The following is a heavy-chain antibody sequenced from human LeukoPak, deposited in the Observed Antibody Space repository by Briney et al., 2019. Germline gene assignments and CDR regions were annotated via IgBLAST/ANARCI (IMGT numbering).Heavy chain of an antibody. J-gene: IGHJ6*02. D-gene: IGHD1-26*01. CDR1: GGSISIYY. Sequence: ASETLSLTCTVSGGSISIYYWSWIRQPPGKGLEWIGYIYYSGSTNYNPSLKSRVTISVDTSKNQFSLKLSSVTAADTAVYFCARLHSGSYYYYYYAMDVWGQGTTVTVSS. CDR2: IYYSGST. V-gene: IGHV4-59*08. CDR3: ARLHSGSYYYYYYAMDV.